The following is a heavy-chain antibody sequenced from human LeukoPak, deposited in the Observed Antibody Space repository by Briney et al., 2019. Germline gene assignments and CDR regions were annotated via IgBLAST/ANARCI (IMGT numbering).Heavy chain of an antibody. D-gene: IGHD3-3*01. CDR2: IRYDGSNK. J-gene: IGHJ6*03. CDR1: GFTFSSYG. CDR3: AKLLPPDFWSGYATPYYTDV. Sequence: GGSLRLSCAASGFTFSSYGMHWVRQAPGKGLEWVAFIRYDGSNKYYADSVKGRFTISRDNSKNTLYLQMNSLRAEDTAVYYCAKLLPPDFWSGYATPYYTDVWGKGTTVTVSS. V-gene: IGHV3-30*02.